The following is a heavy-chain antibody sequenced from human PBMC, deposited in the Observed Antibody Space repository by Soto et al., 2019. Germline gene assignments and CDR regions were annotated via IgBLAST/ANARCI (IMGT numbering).Heavy chain of an antibody. V-gene: IGHV3-7*01. CDR1: GSTFTSYW. J-gene: IGHJ4*02. CDR2: IKQDGSEK. D-gene: IGHD2-21*01. CDR3: ARDPEPQFLDY. Sequence: PWGSLRLSCAGSGSTFTSYWMRWVRQAPGKGLEWVANIKQDGSEKYYVDSVKGRFTISRDNAKNSLYLQMNSLRAEDTAVYYCARDPEPQFLDYWGQGTLVTVSS.